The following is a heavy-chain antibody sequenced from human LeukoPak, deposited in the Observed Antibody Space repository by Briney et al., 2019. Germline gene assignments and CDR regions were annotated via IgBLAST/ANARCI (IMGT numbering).Heavy chain of an antibody. CDR3: ARGGEFEAFDI. Sequence: GGSLRLSCAASGFTFSSFAMSWVRQAPGKGLEWVSGISGSGGGTYYADSVKGRFTTSRDNSKNTLYLQMNSLRAEDTAVYYCARGGEFEAFDIWGQGTMVTVSS. CDR1: GFTFSSFA. J-gene: IGHJ3*02. V-gene: IGHV3-23*01. D-gene: IGHD3-16*01. CDR2: ISGSGGGT.